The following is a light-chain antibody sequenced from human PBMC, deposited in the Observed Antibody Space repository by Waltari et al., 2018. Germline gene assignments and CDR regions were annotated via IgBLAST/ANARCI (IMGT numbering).Light chain of an antibody. CDR3: LQHNTYPWT. V-gene: IGKV1-17*01. Sequence: DIQMTQSPSSLSASVGERVNITCRASQDIGNDLGWYQQKPGKAPKRLIYSASSLQSGVPSRFSGSGSGTDVTLTITSLQPEDFATYYCLQHNTYPWTFGQGTKVEFK. CDR2: SAS. CDR1: QDIGND. J-gene: IGKJ1*01.